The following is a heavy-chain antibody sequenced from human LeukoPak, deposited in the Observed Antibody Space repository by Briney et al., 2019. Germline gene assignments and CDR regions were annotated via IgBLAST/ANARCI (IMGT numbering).Heavy chain of an antibody. V-gene: IGHV4-59*08. CDR1: GCSISSYY. Sequence: SETLSLTCTVSGCSISSYYWSWIRQPPGKGLEWIGYISDSGSTNYNSSLKSRVTISVDTSKNQFSLKLSPVTAADTAVYYCARHNSPAFDIWGQGTMVTVSS. CDR3: ARHNSPAFDI. J-gene: IGHJ3*02. CDR2: ISDSGST.